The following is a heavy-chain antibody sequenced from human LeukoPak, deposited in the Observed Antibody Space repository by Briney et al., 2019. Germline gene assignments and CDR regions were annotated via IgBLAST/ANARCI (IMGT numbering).Heavy chain of an antibody. CDR3: ARAHYYDSSGYYHANAFDI. J-gene: IGHJ3*02. CDR2: IYYSGST. D-gene: IGHD3-22*01. CDR1: GGSISSYY. V-gene: IGHV4-59*08. Sequence: SETLSLTCTVSGGSISSYYWSWIRQPSGKGLEWIGYIYYSGSTNYNPSLKSRVTISVDTSKNQFSLKLSSVTAADTAVYYCARAHYYDSSGYYHANAFDIWGQGTMVTVSS.